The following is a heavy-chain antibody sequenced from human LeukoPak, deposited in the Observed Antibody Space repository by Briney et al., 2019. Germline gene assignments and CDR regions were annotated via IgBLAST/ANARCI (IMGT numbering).Heavy chain of an antibody. CDR3: ARESLRQQWLVRREEYYYMDV. J-gene: IGHJ6*03. CDR2: ISYDGSNK. CDR1: GFTFSSYA. D-gene: IGHD6-19*01. Sequence: PGGSLRLSCAASGFTFSSYAMNWVRQAPGKGLEWVAVISYDGSNKYYADSVKGRFTISRDNSKNTLYLQMNSLRAEDTAVYYCARESLRQQWLVRREEYYYMDVWGKGTTVTISS. V-gene: IGHV3-30*04.